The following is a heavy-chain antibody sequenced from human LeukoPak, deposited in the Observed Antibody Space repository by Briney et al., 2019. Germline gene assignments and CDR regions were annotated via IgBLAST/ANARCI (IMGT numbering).Heavy chain of an antibody. D-gene: IGHD6-19*01. CDR2: IWYDGSNK. CDR1: GFTFSSYG. Sequence: GRSLRLSCAASGFTFSSYGMHWVRQAPGKGLEWVAVIWYDGSNKYYADSVKGRFTISRDNSKNTLYLQMNSLRAEDTAVYYCARASYSSGWYYSDYWGQGTLVTVSS. V-gene: IGHV3-33*01. CDR3: ARASYSSGWYYSDY. J-gene: IGHJ4*02.